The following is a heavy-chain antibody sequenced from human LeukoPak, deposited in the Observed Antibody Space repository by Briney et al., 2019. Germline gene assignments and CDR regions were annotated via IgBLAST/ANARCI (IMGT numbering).Heavy chain of an antibody. CDR1: GYRFTSYW. Sequence: GESLKISCKGSGYRFTSYWIGWVRQMPGKGLEWMGVIHPGDSDTRYSPSFQGQVTISADKSISTAYLQWSSLKASDTAMYYCARGRNTAMDPFDYWGQGTLATVSS. D-gene: IGHD5-18*01. V-gene: IGHV5-51*01. CDR2: IHPGDSDT. CDR3: ARGRNTAMDPFDY. J-gene: IGHJ4*02.